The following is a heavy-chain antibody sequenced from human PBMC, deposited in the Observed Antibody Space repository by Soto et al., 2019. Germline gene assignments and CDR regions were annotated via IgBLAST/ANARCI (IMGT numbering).Heavy chain of an antibody. CDR2: IDHSGTNT. CDR3: VTWASAPFDY. D-gene: IGHD3-16*01. V-gene: IGHV3-23*05. J-gene: IGHJ4*02. Sequence: EVQLLESGGGLVQPGGSLRLACAASGFYPMTWVRQAPGTGLEWVSTIDHSGTNTHYADSVKGRFTISRDSSRNTVHLQINSLRAADKALYYCVTWASAPFDYWGQGTPVTVSS. CDR1: GFYP.